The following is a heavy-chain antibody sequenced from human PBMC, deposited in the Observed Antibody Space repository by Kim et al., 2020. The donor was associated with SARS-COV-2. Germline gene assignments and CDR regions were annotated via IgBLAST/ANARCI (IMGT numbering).Heavy chain of an antibody. V-gene: IGHV4-4*06. D-gene: IGHD4-17*01. Sequence: LKSRVTMSVDTAKNQFSLKLSSVTAADTAVYYCARVLSPIYGDPYNWFDPWGQGTLVTVSS. J-gene: IGHJ5*02. CDR3: ARVLSPIYGDPYNWFDP.